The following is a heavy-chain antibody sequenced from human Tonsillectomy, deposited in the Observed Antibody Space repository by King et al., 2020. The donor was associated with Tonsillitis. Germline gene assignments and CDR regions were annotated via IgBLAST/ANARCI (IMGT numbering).Heavy chain of an antibody. CDR3: AKDRGTGPAYYYDI. CDR1: GFTFSSYS. CDR2: ISNSGGSP. V-gene: IGHV3-23*04. D-gene: IGHD3-22*01. Sequence: VQLVESGGGLVQPGGSLRLSCAASGFTFSSYSMSWVRQAPGKGLEGVSAISNSGGSPYYADSVKGRFTISRDNSKNTLSLQMNSLRAEDTAVYYCAKDRGTGPAYYYDIWGQGTMVTVSS. J-gene: IGHJ3*02.